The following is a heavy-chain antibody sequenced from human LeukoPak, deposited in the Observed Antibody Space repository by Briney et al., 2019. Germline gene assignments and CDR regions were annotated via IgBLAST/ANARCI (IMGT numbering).Heavy chain of an antibody. CDR3: ARDPYHTNIPFDY. CDR2: VYYSGST. J-gene: IGHJ4*02. Sequence: SETLSLTCTVSGGSISGSSYYWGWIRQPPGEGLEWIGSVYYSGSTYNNPSLKSRVTISVDTSKNQFSLKLSSVTAADTAVYYCARDPYHTNIPFDYWGQGTLVTVSS. CDR1: GGSISGSSYY. V-gene: IGHV4-39*02.